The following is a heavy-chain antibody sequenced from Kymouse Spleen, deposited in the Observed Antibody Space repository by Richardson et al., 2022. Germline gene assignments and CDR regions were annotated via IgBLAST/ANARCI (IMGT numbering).Heavy chain of an antibody. CDR3: AKDNTGATLDY. CDR2: ISWNSGSI. J-gene: IGHJ4*02. CDR1: GFTFDDYA. V-gene: IGHV3-9*01. D-gene: IGHD1-26*01. Sequence: EVQLVESGGGLVQPGRSLRLSCAASGFTFDDYAMHWVRQAPGKGLEWVSGISWNSGSIGYADSVKGRFTISRDNAKNSLYLQMNSLRAEDTALYYCAKDNTGATLDYWGQGTLVTVSS.